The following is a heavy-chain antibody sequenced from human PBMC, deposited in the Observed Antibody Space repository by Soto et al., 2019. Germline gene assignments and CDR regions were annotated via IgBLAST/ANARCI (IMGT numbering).Heavy chain of an antibody. CDR1: GGTFSSYT. CDR2: IIPILGIA. CDR3: ARDSGSSWYEAIDY. J-gene: IGHJ4*02. V-gene: IGHV1-69*08. Sequence: QVQLVQSGAEVKKPGSSVKVSCKASGGTFSSYTISWVRQAPGQGIEWMGRIIPILGIANYAQKFQGRVTITADKSTSTAYMELSSLRSEDTAVYYCARDSGSSWYEAIDYWGQGTLVTVSS. D-gene: IGHD6-13*01.